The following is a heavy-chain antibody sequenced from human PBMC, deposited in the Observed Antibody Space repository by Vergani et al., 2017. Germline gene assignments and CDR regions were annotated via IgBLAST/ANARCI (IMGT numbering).Heavy chain of an antibody. Sequence: QMQLQESGPGLVKASETLSLTCTVSGDSIISRSHYWGWIRQTPGKGLEWIGSIYNSGNGDSSSSLKSRVTISADTAKNQFSLRLTSVTAADTAVYYCASGKYYSDSTSHFRGNYFDVWGRGTLVTVPS. V-gene: IGHV4-39*01. J-gene: IGHJ2*01. CDR1: GDSIISRSHY. D-gene: IGHD3-16*01. CDR2: IYNSGNG. CDR3: ASGKYYSDSTSHFRGNYFDV.